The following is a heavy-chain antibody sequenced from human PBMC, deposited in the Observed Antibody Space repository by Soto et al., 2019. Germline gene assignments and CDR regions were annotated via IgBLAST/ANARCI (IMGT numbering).Heavy chain of an antibody. D-gene: IGHD2-2*01. Sequence: XDSLKVSCTGFGNTFTTFWISLVLQMPGKGLEWMGRIDPRDSYVNYSPSFQGHVTISLDKSISTAYLQWGSLKASDTAMYYCARLFCSTTTCDSWFDPWGQGTLVTVSS. CDR1: GNTFTTFW. V-gene: IGHV5-10-1*01. CDR2: IDPRDSYV. J-gene: IGHJ5*02. CDR3: ARLFCSTTTCDSWFDP.